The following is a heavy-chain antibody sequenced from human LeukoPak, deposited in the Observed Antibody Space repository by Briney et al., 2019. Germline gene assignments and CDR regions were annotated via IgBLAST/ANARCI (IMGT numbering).Heavy chain of an antibody. Sequence: SETLSLTCAVSGGSISSGGYSWSWIRQPPGKGLEWIGYIYHSGSTYYNPSLKSRVTISVDRSKNQFSPKLSSVTAADTAVYYCARSLDSSSWWDYWGQGTLVTVSS. V-gene: IGHV4-30-2*01. D-gene: IGHD6-13*01. J-gene: IGHJ4*02. CDR3: ARSLDSSSWWDY. CDR2: IYHSGST. CDR1: GGSISSGGYS.